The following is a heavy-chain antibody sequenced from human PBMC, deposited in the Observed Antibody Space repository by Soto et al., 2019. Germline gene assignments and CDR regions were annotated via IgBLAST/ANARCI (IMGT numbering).Heavy chain of an antibody. D-gene: IGHD3-10*01. CDR3: GKDRGSIRGALDL. CDR1: GFTFDDYA. Sequence: EVQLVESGGGLVQPGRSLRLSCAASGFTFDDYAMHWVRHVPGRGLEWVSGISWYSASIGYADAVKGRFTISRDNAKSSLYLQMNSLRAEDTALYYCGKDRGSIRGALDLWGRGTLVAVSS. CDR2: ISWYSASI. V-gene: IGHV3-9*01. J-gene: IGHJ2*01.